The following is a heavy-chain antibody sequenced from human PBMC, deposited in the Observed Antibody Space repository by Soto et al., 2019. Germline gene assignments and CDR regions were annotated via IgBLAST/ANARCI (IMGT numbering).Heavy chain of an antibody. CDR1: GFTFRSFT. V-gene: IGHV3-21*01. CDR2: ISSNSAYI. CDR3: ATELEYRRYFDY. D-gene: IGHD1-1*01. Sequence: GSLRLSCAASGFTFRSFTMNWVRQAPGKGLEWVSTISSNSAYIYYTDALKGRFTISRDNSKNTLYLQMNSLRREDTGVYYCATELEYRRYFDYWGQGTLVTVSS. J-gene: IGHJ4*02.